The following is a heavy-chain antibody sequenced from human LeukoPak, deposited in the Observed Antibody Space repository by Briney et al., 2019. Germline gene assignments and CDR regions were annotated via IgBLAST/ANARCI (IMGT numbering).Heavy chain of an antibody. J-gene: IGHJ4*01. D-gene: IGHD6-13*01. CDR2: IRQDGSEK. V-gene: IGHV3-7*01. CDR1: GFTFSSYA. CDR3: ARDGTAAGLYFDL. Sequence: GGSLRLSCAASGFTFSSYAMNWVRQAPGKGPEWVASIRQDGSEKTYVDSVKGRFTISRDNTKNSLSLQLNGLRAEDTAVYYCARDGTAAGLYFDLWGQGTLVTVSS.